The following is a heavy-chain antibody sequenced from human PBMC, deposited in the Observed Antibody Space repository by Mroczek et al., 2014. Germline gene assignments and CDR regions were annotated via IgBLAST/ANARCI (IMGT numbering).Heavy chain of an antibody. CDR3: ARGPGSGSYYNGR. CDR1: GGSFSGYY. V-gene: IGHV4-34*01. Sequence: QVQLQQWGAGLLKPSETLSLTCAVYGGSFSGYYWSWIRQPPGKGLEWIGEINHSGSTNYNPSLKSRVTISVDTSKNQFSLKLSSVTAADTAVYYCARGPGSGSYYNGRWGQGTLVTVSS. CDR2: INHSGST. J-gene: IGHJ4*02. D-gene: IGHD3-10*01.